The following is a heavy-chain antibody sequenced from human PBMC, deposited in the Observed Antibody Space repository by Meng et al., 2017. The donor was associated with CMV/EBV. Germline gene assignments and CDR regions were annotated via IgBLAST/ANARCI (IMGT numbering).Heavy chain of an antibody. V-gene: IGHV3-30*02. CDR2: IRYDGSNK. J-gene: IGHJ6*02. CDR1: GFTFSSYS. Sequence: GESLKISCAASGFTFSSYSMHWVRQAPGKGLEWVAFIRYDGSNKFYADSVKGRFTISRDNSMNTLYLQMNSLRAEDTAVYYCATWPYSSSYYYYGMDVWGQGTTVTVSS. D-gene: IGHD6-6*01. CDR3: ATWPYSSSYYYYGMDV.